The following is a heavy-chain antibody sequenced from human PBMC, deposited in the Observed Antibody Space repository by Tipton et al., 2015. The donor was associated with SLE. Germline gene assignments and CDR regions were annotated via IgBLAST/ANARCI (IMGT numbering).Heavy chain of an antibody. CDR2: IYYSGNT. CDR3: ARGLGATFDS. D-gene: IGHD3-16*01. Sequence: TLSLTCTVSGGYISRSSYYWGWIRQPPGKGLEWIGSIYYSGNTFYNPSLKSRLTISVDTSKDQFSLRLSSVTAADTAVYYCARGLGATFDSWGQGTLVTVSS. CDR1: GGYISRSSYY. V-gene: IGHV4-39*01. J-gene: IGHJ4*02.